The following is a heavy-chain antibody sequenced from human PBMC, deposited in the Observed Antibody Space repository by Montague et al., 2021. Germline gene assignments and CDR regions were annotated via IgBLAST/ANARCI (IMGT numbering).Heavy chain of an antibody. J-gene: IGHJ4*02. CDR3: ARDGDYYDSGVYYPGY. V-gene: IGHV3-74*01. CDR2: INSDGSST. Sequence: SLRLSCAASGFTFSSYWMHWVRQAPGKGLVWVSRINSDGSSTSYADSVKGRFTISRDNAKNTLYLQMNSLRAVDTAVYYCARDGDYYDSGVYYPGYWGQGTLVTVSS. D-gene: IGHD3-22*01. CDR1: GFTFSSYW.